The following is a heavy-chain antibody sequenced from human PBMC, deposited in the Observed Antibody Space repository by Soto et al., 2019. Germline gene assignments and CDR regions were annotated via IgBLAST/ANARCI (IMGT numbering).Heavy chain of an antibody. D-gene: IGHD2-15*01. CDR3: ARGSGPNDAFDI. CDR2: IYYSGST. CDR1: GGSVSSGSYY. J-gene: IGHJ3*02. Sequence: QVQLQESGPGLVKPSETLSLTCTVSGGSVSSGSYYWSWIRQPPGKGLEWIGYIYYSGSTNYNPSLKSRFTISVDMSKNQFSLKLSSVTAADTAVYYCARGSGPNDAFDIWGQGTMVTVSS. V-gene: IGHV4-61*01.